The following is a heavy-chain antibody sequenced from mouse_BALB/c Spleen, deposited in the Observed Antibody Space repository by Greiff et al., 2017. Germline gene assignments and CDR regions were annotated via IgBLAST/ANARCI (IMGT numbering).Heavy chain of an antibody. J-gene: IGHJ4*01. Sequence: EVKLVESGGGLVQPGGSLKLSCAASGFTFSSYNMSWVRQTPEKRLEWVAYISNGGGSTYYPDTVKGRFTISRDNAKNTLYLQMSSLKSEDTAMYYCARHGVVATDYAMDYWGQGTSVTVSS. CDR3: ARHGVVATDYAMDY. D-gene: IGHD1-1*01. CDR1: GFTFSSYN. CDR2: ISNGGGST. V-gene: IGHV5-12-2*01.